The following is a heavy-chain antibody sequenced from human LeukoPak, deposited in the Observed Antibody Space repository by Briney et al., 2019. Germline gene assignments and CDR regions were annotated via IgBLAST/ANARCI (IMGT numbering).Heavy chain of an antibody. CDR3: ARTSGLF. V-gene: IGHV3-48*03. Sequence: GGSLRLSCAGSGFSFSNYEMNWVRQAPGKGLEWVSYISSSGSTTYYADSVKGRFTISRDNAKNSLFLQMNSLRTEDTAVYYCARTSGLFWGQGTLVTVSS. J-gene: IGHJ4*02. D-gene: IGHD3-10*01. CDR1: GFSFSNYE. CDR2: ISSSGSTT.